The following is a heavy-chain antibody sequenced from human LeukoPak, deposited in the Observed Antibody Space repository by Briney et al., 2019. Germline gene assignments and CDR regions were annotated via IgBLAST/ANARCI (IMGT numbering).Heavy chain of an antibody. Sequence: SETLSLTCTVSGASISSQFWSRVRQPPGKRPEYIGYMSYSGNTNYNPSLKSRVTISLDTSKNQFSLKLSSLTAADTAVYYCARFSSGSNWFDAWGQGILVTVSS. CDR2: MSYSGNT. V-gene: IGHV4-59*11. J-gene: IGHJ5*02. CDR1: GASISSQF. CDR3: ARFSSGSNWFDA.